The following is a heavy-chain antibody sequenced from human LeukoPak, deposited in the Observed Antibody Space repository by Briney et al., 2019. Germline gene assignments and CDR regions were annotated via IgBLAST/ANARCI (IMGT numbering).Heavy chain of an antibody. V-gene: IGHV4-39*01. CDR2: LYYGGSS. J-gene: IGHJ3*01. D-gene: IGHD1-7*01. CDR3: ATVKINWNYPEEGGFDV. CDR1: GGSISSSSYY. Sequence: PSETLSLTCTVSGGSISSSSYYWGWIRQPPGKGLEWIGTLYYGGSSSYNPSLESRITMFVDTSKNQLSLKLSSVTAADTAVYYCATVKINWNYPEEGGFDVWGQGTMVTASS.